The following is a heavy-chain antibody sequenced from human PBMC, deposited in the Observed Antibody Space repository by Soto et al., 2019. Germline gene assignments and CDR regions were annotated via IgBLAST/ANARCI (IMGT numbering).Heavy chain of an antibody. Sequence: PGGSLRLSCAASGFTFSSHWMHWVRQAPAKGLVWVSRINSDGSSTSYADSVKGRFNISRDNAKNTLYLQMNSLRAEDTAVYYCARDPLDPGFGELVVYWGQGTLVTVSS. CDR1: GFTFSSHW. D-gene: IGHD3-10*01. CDR2: INSDGSST. CDR3: ARDPLDPGFGELVVY. J-gene: IGHJ4*02. V-gene: IGHV3-74*01.